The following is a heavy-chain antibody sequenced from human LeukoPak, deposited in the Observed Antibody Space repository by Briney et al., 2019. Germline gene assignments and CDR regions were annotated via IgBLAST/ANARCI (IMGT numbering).Heavy chain of an antibody. J-gene: IGHJ4*02. V-gene: IGHV3-11*01. CDR2: ISSSGGTI. Sequence: PGGSLRLSCAASGLTFSDYYMTWIRQASGKGLEWISYISSSGGTIYYADSVKGRFTISRDNAKNSLYLQMNSLRAEDTAVYYCARGRKYSLGSPFDYWGQGTLVTVSP. D-gene: IGHD5-18*01. CDR1: GLTFSDYY. CDR3: ARGRKYSLGSPFDY.